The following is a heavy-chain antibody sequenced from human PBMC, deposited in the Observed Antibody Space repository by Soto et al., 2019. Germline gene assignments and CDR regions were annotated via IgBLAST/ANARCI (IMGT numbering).Heavy chain of an antibody. J-gene: IGHJ6*02. CDR1: GGPFSSYA. CDR2: IIPVFGTA. V-gene: IGHV1-69*13. CDR3: ARVFGSIAAAGTGLSGMDV. D-gene: IGHD6-13*01. Sequence: SVKVACKASGGPFSSYAISWVRQAPGQGLEWMGGIIPVFGTANYAQKFQGRVTLTADESTRTAYMELRSLMSEDTAVYYCARVFGSIAAAGTGLSGMDVWGQGTTVTVSS.